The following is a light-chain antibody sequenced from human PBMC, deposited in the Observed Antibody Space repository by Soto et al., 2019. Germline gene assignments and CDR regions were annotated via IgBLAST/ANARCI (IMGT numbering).Light chain of an antibody. CDR2: EVS. J-gene: IGLJ3*02. CDR3: SSYTSSSTPV. V-gene: IGLV2-14*01. CDR1: SSDVGGYNY. Sequence: ALTQPASVSGSPGQSITISCTGTSSDVGGYNYVSWYQQHPGKAPKLMIYEVSNRPSGVSNRFSGSKSGNTASLTISGLQAEDEADYYCSSYTSSSTPVFGGGTKVTVL.